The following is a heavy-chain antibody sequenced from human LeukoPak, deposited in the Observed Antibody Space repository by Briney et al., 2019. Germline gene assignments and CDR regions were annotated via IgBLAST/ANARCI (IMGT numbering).Heavy chain of an antibody. J-gene: IGHJ4*02. CDR1: GFTFSSYG. D-gene: IGHD2-2*01. V-gene: IGHV3-30*02. CDR2: IRYDGSNK. CDR3: AKDSCSSSSCYSDY. Sequence: GGSLRLSCAASGFTFSSYGMHWVRQAPDKGLEWVAFIRYDGSNKYYADSVKGRFTISRDNSKNTLYLQMNSLRAEDTAVYYCAKDSCSSSSCYSDYWGQGTLVTVSS.